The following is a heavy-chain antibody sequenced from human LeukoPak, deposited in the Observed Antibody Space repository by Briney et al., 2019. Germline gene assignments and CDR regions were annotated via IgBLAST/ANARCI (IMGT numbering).Heavy chain of an antibody. CDR2: MKSKTDGRTT. CDR1: GFTFSHAW. CDR3: NTYAVGPTRNHFDY. D-gene: IGHD1-26*01. Sequence: PGGSLSLSCAASGFTFSHAWMSWARQPPGKGLEWVGRMKSKTDGRTTDCAAPEKGRFTISRADSNNTLYLQTSSLHAEETAVYYFNTYAVGPTRNHFDYWGQGTLVTVSS. V-gene: IGHV3-15*01. J-gene: IGHJ4*02.